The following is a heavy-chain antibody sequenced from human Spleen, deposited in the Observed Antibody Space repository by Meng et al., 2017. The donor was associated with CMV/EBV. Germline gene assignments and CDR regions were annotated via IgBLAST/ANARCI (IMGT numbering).Heavy chain of an antibody. V-gene: IGHV4-4*02. CDR1: GGSIRTMNW. CDR3: ARANPLGTGDLDY. Sequence: SETLSLTCAVSGGSIRTMNWWSWVRQPPGKGLEWIGEIYHSGSTNYNPSLKSRVTMSVDKSKNHFSLRLSSVTAADTAVYYCARANPLGTGDLDYWGQGTLVTVSS. D-gene: IGHD7-27*01. CDR2: IYHSGST. J-gene: IGHJ4*02.